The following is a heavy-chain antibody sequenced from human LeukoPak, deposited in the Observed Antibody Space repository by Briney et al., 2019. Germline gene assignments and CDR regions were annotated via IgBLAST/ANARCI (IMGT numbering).Heavy chain of an antibody. V-gene: IGHV1-69*01. Sequence: SVKVSCKASGGTFSSYAISWVRQAPGQGLGWMGGIIPIFGTANYAQKFQGRVTITADESTSTAYMELSSLRSEDTAVYYCARSRWTIFGVVIKSLYYFDYWGQGTLVTVSS. CDR1: GGTFSSYA. CDR3: ARSRWTIFGVVIKSLYYFDY. D-gene: IGHD3-3*01. CDR2: IIPIFGTA. J-gene: IGHJ4*02.